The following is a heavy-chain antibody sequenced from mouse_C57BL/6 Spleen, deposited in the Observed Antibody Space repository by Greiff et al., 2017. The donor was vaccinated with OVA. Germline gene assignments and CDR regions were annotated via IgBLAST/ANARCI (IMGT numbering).Heavy chain of an antibody. CDR3: ARGFYYGSSYGYAMDY. CDR1: GYTFTSYW. Sequence: QVQLQQPGAELVKPGASVKMSCKASGYTFTSYWITWVKQRPGQGLEWIGDIYPGSGSTNYNEKFKSKATLTVDTSSSTAYMQLSSLTSEDSAVYYCARGFYYGSSYGYAMDYWGQGTSVTVSS. D-gene: IGHD1-1*01. CDR2: IYPGSGST. J-gene: IGHJ4*01. V-gene: IGHV1-55*01.